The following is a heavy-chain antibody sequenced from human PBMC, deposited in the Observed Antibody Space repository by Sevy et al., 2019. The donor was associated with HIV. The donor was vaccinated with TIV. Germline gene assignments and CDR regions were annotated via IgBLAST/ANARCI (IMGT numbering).Heavy chain of an antibody. J-gene: IGHJ4*02. CDR3: VGPMVTYRSGWSYYDY. D-gene: IGHD6-19*01. CDR2: INYSGNT. V-gene: IGHV4-39*01. CDR1: GASISDSGYY. Sequence: SETLSLTCTVSGASISDSGYYWGWIRQPPGKGLEWIASINYSGNTFYNPSLKSRVTISADMSKNQFSVQLNSVTAADTARYYCVGPMVTYRSGWSYYDYWGQGTVVTVSS.